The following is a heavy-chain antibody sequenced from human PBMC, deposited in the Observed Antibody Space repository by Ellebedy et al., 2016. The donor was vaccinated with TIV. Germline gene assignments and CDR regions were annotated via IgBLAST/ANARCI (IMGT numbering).Heavy chain of an antibody. Sequence: GESLKISCAASGFTFSNYAMSWVRRSPGKGLDWVPLTSGNGEYTYYADSVKGRLTISRDNSMDTLYLQMNSLGVGDTAIYYCAKLGFDILTGSGGMDVWGQGTTVTVSS. D-gene: IGHD3-9*01. CDR1: GFTFSNYA. CDR2: TSGNGEYT. J-gene: IGHJ6*02. V-gene: IGHV3-23*01. CDR3: AKLGFDILTGSGGMDV.